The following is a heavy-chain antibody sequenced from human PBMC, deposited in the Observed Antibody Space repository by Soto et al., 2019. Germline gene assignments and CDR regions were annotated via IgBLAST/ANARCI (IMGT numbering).Heavy chain of an antibody. CDR1: GDSMDSFY. V-gene: IGHV4-59*01. D-gene: IGHD2-15*01. CDR2: VYYTGST. J-gene: IGHJ4*01. Sequence: PSETLSLTCTVSGDSMDSFYGNWIRQPPGKGLEWIGYVYYTGSTNYNPSLKSRVSISIDTSKNQFSLQLSSVTAADTAIYYCARDATLRHWGHGTLVTVSS. CDR3: ARDATLRH.